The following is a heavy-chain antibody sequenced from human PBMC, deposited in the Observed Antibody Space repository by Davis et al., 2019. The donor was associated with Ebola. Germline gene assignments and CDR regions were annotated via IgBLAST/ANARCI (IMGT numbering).Heavy chain of an antibody. Sequence: GESLKISCTASGFPFSTYAMSWDRQAPGKGLEWVSGISSSGDSTYYADSVKGRFTISRDNSKNTLYLQMNSLRAEDTAVYYCAKGWGSSGWYYFDYWGQGTLVTVSS. CDR3: AKGWGSSGWYYFDY. CDR2: ISSSGDST. V-gene: IGHV3-23*01. D-gene: IGHD6-19*01. CDR1: GFPFSTYA. J-gene: IGHJ4*02.